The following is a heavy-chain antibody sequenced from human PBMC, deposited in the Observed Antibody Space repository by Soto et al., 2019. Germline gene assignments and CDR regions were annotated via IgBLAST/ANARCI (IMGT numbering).Heavy chain of an antibody. CDR1: GFAFSSYW. Sequence: GGSLRLSCAASGFAFSSYWMHWVRQAPGKGLVWVSRINSDGSSTSYADSVKGRFTISRDNAKNTLYLQMNSLRAEDTAVYYCAREGCSGGSCYQRYYYYGMDVWGQGTTVTVSS. CDR3: AREGCSGGSCYQRYYYYGMDV. J-gene: IGHJ6*02. V-gene: IGHV3-74*01. CDR2: INSDGSST. D-gene: IGHD2-15*01.